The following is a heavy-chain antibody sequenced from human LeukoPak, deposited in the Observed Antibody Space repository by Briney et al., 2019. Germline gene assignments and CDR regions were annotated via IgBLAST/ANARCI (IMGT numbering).Heavy chain of an antibody. CDR3: ARGAYDCSSTSCYSTNWFDP. CDR1: GGTFSSYA. D-gene: IGHD2-2*02. CDR2: IILIFGTA. V-gene: IGHV1-69*05. J-gene: IGHJ5*02. Sequence: GASVNVSSKASGGTFSSYAISWVRQAPGQGLEWMGGIILIFGTANYAQKFQGRVTITTDESTSTAYMELSSLRSEDTAVYYCARGAYDCSSTSCYSTNWFDPWGQGTLVTVSS.